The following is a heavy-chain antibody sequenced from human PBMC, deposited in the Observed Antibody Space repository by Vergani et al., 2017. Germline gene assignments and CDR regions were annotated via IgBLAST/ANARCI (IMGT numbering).Heavy chain of an antibody. Sequence: QVQLVESGGGVVQPGRSLRLSCAASGFTFSSYGMHWVRQAPGKGLEWVAVISYDGSNKYYADSVKGRFTISRDNSKNTLYLQMNSLRAEDTAVYYCAKEDCSSTSCYYYYYYMDVWGK. J-gene: IGHJ6*03. V-gene: IGHV3-30*18. CDR2: ISYDGSNK. CDR1: GFTFSSYG. D-gene: IGHD2-2*01. CDR3: AKEDCSSTSCYYYYYYMDV.